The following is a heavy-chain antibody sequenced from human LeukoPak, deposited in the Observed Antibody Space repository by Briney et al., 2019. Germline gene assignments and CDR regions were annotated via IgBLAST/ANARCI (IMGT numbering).Heavy chain of an antibody. D-gene: IGHD3-22*01. CDR3: ASDSVPRPYYYDSSGYYPLGH. V-gene: IGHV3-21*01. CDR2: ISSSSSYI. J-gene: IGHJ4*02. Sequence: TGGSLRLSCAASGFTFSSYSMNWVRQAPGKGLEWVSSISSSSSYIYYADSVKGRFTISRDNAKNSLYLQMNSLRARDTAVYYCASDSVPRPYYYDSSGYYPLGHWGQGTLVTVSS. CDR1: GFTFSSYS.